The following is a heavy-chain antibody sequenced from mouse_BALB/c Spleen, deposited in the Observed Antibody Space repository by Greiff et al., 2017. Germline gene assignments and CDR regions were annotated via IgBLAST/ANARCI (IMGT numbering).Heavy chain of an antibody. J-gene: IGHJ3*01. CDR2: INPSNGRT. CDR1: GYTFTSYW. Sequence: QVQLQQPGAELVKPGASVKLSCKASGYTFTSYWMHWVKQRPGQGLEWIGEINPSNGRTNYNEKFKSKATLTVDKSSSTAYMQLSSLTSEDSAVYYCARGGLHFAYWGQGTLVTVSA. V-gene: IGHV1S81*02. D-gene: IGHD2-2*01. CDR3: ARGGLHFAY.